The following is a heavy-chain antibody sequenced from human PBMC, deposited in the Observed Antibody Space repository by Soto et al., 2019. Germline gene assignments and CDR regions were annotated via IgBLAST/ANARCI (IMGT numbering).Heavy chain of an antibody. J-gene: IGHJ6*02. CDR1: GYTFTSYY. Sequence: ASVKVSCKASGYTFTSYYMHWVRQAPGQGLEWMGIINPSGGSTSSAQKFQGRVTMTRDTSTSTVYMELSSLRSEDTAVYYCARVFRSGYQLPNYYYYGMDVWGQGTTVTVSS. CDR2: INPSGGST. D-gene: IGHD2-2*01. V-gene: IGHV1-46*01. CDR3: ARVFRSGYQLPNYYYYGMDV.